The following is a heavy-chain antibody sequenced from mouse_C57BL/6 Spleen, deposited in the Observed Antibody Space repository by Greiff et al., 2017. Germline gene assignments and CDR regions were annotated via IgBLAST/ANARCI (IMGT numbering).Heavy chain of an antibody. J-gene: IGHJ1*03. Sequence: QVQLQQPGTELVKPGASVKLSCKASGYTFTSYRMHWVKQRPGQGLEWIGNINPSNGGTNYNEKFKSKATLTVDKSSSTAYMQHSSLTSEDSAVYYCARWRGRSYWYFDVWGTGTTVTVSS. V-gene: IGHV1-53*01. CDR1: GYTFTSYR. CDR3: ARWRGRSYWYFDV. CDR2: INPSNGGT. D-gene: IGHD1-1*01.